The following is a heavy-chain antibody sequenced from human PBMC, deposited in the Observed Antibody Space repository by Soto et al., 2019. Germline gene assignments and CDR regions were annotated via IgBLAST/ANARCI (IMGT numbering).Heavy chain of an antibody. J-gene: IGHJ4*02. CDR1: GDTFGTFA. CDR2: GVPVFGTP. V-gene: IGHV1-69*12. CDR3: ATTSRGDTAFFEF. Sequence: VQLVQSGAEVKKPGSSVKVSCKTSGDTFGTFAINWIRQAPGRGLEWLGGGVPVFGTPNYAPDFQGRVTITADESANTAFMEVISLRSDDAAIYYCATTSRGDTAFFEFWGLGTLVIVSS.